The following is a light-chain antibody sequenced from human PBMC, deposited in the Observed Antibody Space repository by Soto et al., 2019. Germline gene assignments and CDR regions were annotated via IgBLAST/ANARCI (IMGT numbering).Light chain of an antibody. CDR3: QRYGSSPPHT. V-gene: IGKV3-11*01. CDR1: QSVSSY. J-gene: IGKJ2*01. CDR2: DAS. Sequence: EVVLTQSPATLSLSPGDRATLSCRASQSVSSYFAWYQQKPGQAPRLLIYDASNRATGIPARFSSSGSGTDFALTISCLEAEDFAMYYCQRYGSSPPHTFGEGTRLE.